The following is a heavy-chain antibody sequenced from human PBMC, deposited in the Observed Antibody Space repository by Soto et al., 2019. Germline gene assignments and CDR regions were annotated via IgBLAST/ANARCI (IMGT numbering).Heavy chain of an antibody. D-gene: IGHD2-8*01. CDR3: TATKGRLEPPKNDF. Sequence: EVQLVESGGGLVKPGGSLRLSCAGSGFTFSNAWMSWVRRAPGKGLEWVGRIKSDAYGGAIDYAAPVKGRFTISRDDSKNTLFLQMNNLRAEDTAVYSCTATKGRLEPPKNDFGGQGTPVLVSS. CDR2: IKSDAYGGAI. CDR1: GFTFSNAW. V-gene: IGHV3-15*01. J-gene: IGHJ4*02.